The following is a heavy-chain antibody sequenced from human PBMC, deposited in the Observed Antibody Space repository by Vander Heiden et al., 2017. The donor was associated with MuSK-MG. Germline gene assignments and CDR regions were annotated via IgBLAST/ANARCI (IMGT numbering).Heavy chain of an antibody. CDR1: GFTFSSYA. J-gene: IGHJ4*02. Sequence: EVKLLESGGGLVQPGGSLRLSCAASGFTFSSYAMSWVHTAPGKGLEWVSAISGSGGSTYYADSVKGRFTISRDNSKNTLYLQMNSLRAEDTAVYYCAKAGEVVVIATYPDYWGQGTLVTVSS. CDR3: AKAGEVVVIATYPDY. CDR2: ISGSGGST. D-gene: IGHD2-21*01. V-gene: IGHV3-23*01.